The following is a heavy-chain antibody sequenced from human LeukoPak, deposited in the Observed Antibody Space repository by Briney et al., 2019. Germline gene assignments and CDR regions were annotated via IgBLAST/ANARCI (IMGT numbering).Heavy chain of an antibody. D-gene: IGHD6-13*01. V-gene: IGHV3-23*01. CDR1: GFTFSSYA. CDR3: AKDSSSWYLQDY. CDR2: ISGSGGST. J-gene: IGHJ4*02. Sequence: GGSLRLSCAASGFTFSSYAMSWVRQAPGKGLEWVSAISGSGGSTYYADSVKGRFTISRDNSKNTLYLQMNCLRAEDTAVYYCAKDSSSWYLQDYWGQGTLVTVS.